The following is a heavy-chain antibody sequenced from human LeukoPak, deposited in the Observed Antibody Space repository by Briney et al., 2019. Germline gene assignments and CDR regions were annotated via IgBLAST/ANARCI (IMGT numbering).Heavy chain of an antibody. Sequence: SVKVSCKASGGTFSSYAISWVRQAPGQGLEWMGGIIPIFGTANYAQKFQGRVTITADESTSTAYMELSSLRSEDTAVYYCARELAVAGQPFDYWGQGTLVTVSS. CDR2: IIPIFGTA. J-gene: IGHJ4*02. V-gene: IGHV1-69*01. CDR3: ARELAVAGQPFDY. D-gene: IGHD6-19*01. CDR1: GGTFSSYA.